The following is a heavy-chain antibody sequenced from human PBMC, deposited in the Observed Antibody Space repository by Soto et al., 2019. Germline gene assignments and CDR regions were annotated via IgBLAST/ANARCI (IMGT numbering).Heavy chain of an antibody. CDR1: GFSFSDYS. Sequence: EVQLLESGGDLVQPGGSLRLSCAASGFSFSDYSMNWVRQAPGRGLEWVAFIDLSGTTRDYRESVKGRFTISKDKSMDTVSLQMNSLRVEDAAVYYCTKDRVPDGIYSFDYWGQGALVTVSS. V-gene: IGHV3-23*03. CDR3: TKDRVPDGIYSFDY. D-gene: IGHD2-15*01. CDR2: IDLSGTTR. J-gene: IGHJ4*02.